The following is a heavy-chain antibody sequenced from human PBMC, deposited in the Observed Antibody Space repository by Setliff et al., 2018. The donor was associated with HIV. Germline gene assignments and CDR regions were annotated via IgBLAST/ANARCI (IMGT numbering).Heavy chain of an antibody. J-gene: IGHJ4*02. V-gene: IGHV4-61*01. Sequence: SETLSLTCTVSGGSISSGSYYWSWIRQPPGKGLEWIGYIYYSGSTNYNPSLKSRVTISVDTSKNQFSLKLSSVTAADTAVYYCAIRGSSGWYVGGYFDYWGQGTLVTVSS. CDR3: AIRGSSGWYVGGYFDY. CDR1: GGSISSGSYY. CDR2: IYYSGST. D-gene: IGHD6-19*01.